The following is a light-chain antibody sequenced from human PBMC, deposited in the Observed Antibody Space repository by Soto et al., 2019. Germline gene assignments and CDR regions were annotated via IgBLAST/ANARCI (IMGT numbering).Light chain of an antibody. CDR3: QQYYSTPPT. Sequence: DIVMTQSPDSLAVSLGEGATINCKSSQSVLYSSINKNYLAWYQQKPGQPPKLLIYWASTRESGVPDRFSGSGSGTDFTLTITSLQAEDVAVYYCQQYYSTPPTFGQGTKVEIK. J-gene: IGKJ1*01. CDR1: QSVLYSSINKNY. V-gene: IGKV4-1*01. CDR2: WAS.